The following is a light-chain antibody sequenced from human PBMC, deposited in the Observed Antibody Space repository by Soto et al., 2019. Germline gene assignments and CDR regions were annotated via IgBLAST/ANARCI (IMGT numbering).Light chain of an antibody. Sequence: EIVLPQSPATLSLSPREIATLSCRTSQSVSSYLAWYQQKPGKAPRLLIYDASNRATGIPGRFSGSVSGTDFTLTISSLEPEDFAVYYCQQRSNWSPTFGGGTKVDIK. CDR1: QSVSSY. V-gene: IGKV3-11*01. J-gene: IGKJ4*01. CDR3: QQRSNWSPT. CDR2: DAS.